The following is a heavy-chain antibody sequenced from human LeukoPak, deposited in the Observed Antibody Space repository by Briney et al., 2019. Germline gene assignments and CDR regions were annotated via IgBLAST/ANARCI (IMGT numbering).Heavy chain of an antibody. J-gene: IGHJ4*02. CDR2: MNPNSGNT. Sequence: ASVKVSCKASGYTFTSYDINWVRQATGQGLEWMGWMNPNSGNTGYAQKFQGRVTMTRNTSISIAYMELSSLRSEDTAVYYCATSIVVVPAASDYWGQGTLVTVSS. CDR3: ATSIVVVPAASDY. CDR1: GYTFTSYD. D-gene: IGHD2-2*01. V-gene: IGHV1-8*01.